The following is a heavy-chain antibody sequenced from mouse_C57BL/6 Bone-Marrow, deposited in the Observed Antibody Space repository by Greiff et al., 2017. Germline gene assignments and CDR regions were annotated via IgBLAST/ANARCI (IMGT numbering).Heavy chain of an antibody. CDR1: GFTFTDYY. J-gene: IGHJ1*03. CDR3: ARYDTTVVAHWDFDG. CDR2: IRNKANGYTT. V-gene: IGHV7-3*01. Sequence: EVKLMESGGGLVQPGGSLSLSCAASGFTFTDYYMSWVRQPPGKALEWLGFIRNKANGYTTEYSASVKGRFTISRDNSKTILYLQMNALRAEGSATYDCARYDTTVVAHWDFDGWGTGTTVTVSS. D-gene: IGHD1-1*01.